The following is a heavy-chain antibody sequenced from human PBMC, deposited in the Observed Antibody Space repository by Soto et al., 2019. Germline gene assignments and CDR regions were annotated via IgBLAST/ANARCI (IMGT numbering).Heavy chain of an antibody. V-gene: IGHV5-51*01. CDR2: IYPGDSDT. D-gene: IGHD5-12*01. Sequence: GESLKISCKGSGYSFTSYWIGWVRQMPGKGLEWMGIIYPGDSDTRYSPSFQGQVTISADKSISTAYLQWSSLKAPDTAMYYCARPVRDGYNYYYYYMDVWGKGTTVTVSS. CDR1: GYSFTSYW. J-gene: IGHJ6*03. CDR3: ARPVRDGYNYYYYYMDV.